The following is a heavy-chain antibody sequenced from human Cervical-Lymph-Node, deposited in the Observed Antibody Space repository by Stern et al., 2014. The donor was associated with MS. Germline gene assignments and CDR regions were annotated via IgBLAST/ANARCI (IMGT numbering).Heavy chain of an antibody. J-gene: IGHJ4*02. Sequence: VQLVESGGGVVQPGRSLRLSCAASGFSFSRYAMHWVRQAPGKGLEWVAFIWYDGSNPYYADSVTGRFTISRDNFKNTLYLQMNSLGAEDTAVYCCASAYSSSHYYFDYWGQGTLVTVSS. V-gene: IGHV3-33*01. D-gene: IGHD6-13*01. CDR1: GFSFSRYA. CDR2: IWYDGSNP. CDR3: ASAYSSSHYYFDY.